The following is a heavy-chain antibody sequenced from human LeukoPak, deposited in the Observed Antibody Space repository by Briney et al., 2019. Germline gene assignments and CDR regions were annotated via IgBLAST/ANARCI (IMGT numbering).Heavy chain of an antibody. CDR3: ARRMTILWWPFDY. Sequence: PSETLSLTCTVSGDSISSYYWGWIRQPPGKGLEWIGSIYHSGSTYYNPSLKSRVTISVDTSKNQFSLKLSSVTAADTAVYYCARRMTILWWPFDYWGQGTLVTVSS. V-gene: IGHV4-38-2*02. D-gene: IGHD2-21*01. CDR2: IYHSGST. CDR1: GDSISSYY. J-gene: IGHJ4*02.